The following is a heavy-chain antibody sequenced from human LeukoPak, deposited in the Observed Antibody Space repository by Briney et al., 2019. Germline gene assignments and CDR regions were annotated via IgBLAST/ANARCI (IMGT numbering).Heavy chain of an antibody. CDR2: IYYSGST. D-gene: IGHD3-16*01. Sequence: SGTLSLTCAVSGGSISSSSYYWGWIRQPPGKGLEWIGSIYYSGSTYYNPSLKSRVTISVDTSKNQFSLKLSSVTAADTAVYYCASGNEYDYVWGTDYWGQGTLVTVSS. J-gene: IGHJ4*02. CDR1: GGSISSSSYY. CDR3: ASGNEYDYVWGTDY. V-gene: IGHV4-39*07.